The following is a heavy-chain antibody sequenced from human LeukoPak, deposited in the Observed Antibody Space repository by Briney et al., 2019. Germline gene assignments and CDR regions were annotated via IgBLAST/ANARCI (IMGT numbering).Heavy chain of an antibody. D-gene: IGHD3-16*02. CDR2: ISSSSSYI. J-gene: IGHJ6*03. V-gene: IGHV3-21*01. Sequence: GGSLRLSCAASGFTFSSYSMNWARQAPGKGVEWVSSISSSSSYIYYADSVKGRFTISRDNAKNSLYLQMNSLRAEDTAVYYCARDVRGVIYYYYYYMDVWGKGTTVTVSS. CDR1: GFTFSSYS. CDR3: ARDVRGVIYYYYYYMDV.